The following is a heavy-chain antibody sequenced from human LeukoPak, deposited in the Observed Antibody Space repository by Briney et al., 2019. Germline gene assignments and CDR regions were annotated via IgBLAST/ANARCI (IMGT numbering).Heavy chain of an antibody. CDR3: AKFRYHSNDNNYLDFNY. CDR1: GFTFSSYA. V-gene: IGHV3-23*01. J-gene: IGHJ4*02. D-gene: IGHD3-22*01. CDR2: ISGSGGHT. Sequence: GGSLRLSCAASGFTFSSYAMGWIRQAPGKGPEWVSSISGSGGHTYFADSVKGRFTISRDNSKNTLDLQMNSLKVEDTAVYYCAKFRYHSNDNNYLDFNYWGQGTLVTVSS.